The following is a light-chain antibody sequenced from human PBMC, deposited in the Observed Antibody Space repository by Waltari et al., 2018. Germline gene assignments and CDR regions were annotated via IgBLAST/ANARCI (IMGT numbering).Light chain of an antibody. Sequence: SYEVTQPPSVSVSPGQTASITCSGDKLGNKYVCWYQQKPGQSPVLVIYADTKRPSGIPERFSGSNSGNTATLTISGTQAMDEADYYCQAWDSSTVVFGGGTKLTVL. CDR2: ADT. CDR1: KLGNKY. J-gene: IGLJ2*01. V-gene: IGLV3-1*01. CDR3: QAWDSSTVV.